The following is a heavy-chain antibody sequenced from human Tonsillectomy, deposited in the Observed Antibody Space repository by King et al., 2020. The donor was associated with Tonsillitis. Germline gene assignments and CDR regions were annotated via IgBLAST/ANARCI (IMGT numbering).Heavy chain of an antibody. V-gene: IGHV3-7*03. CDR3: AREGSGEYGDYWGF. D-gene: IGHD4-17*01. CDR1: GFIFRSYW. J-gene: IGHJ4*02. Sequence: EVQLVESGGGLVQPGGSLRLSCAASGFIFRSYWMTWVRQVPGKGLEWVANIDQDGSRKWYADSVRGRFIISRDNAKKSLYLQMNDMRVDDTAVYFCAREGSGEYGDYWGFWGQGILVAVSS. CDR2: IDQDGSRK.